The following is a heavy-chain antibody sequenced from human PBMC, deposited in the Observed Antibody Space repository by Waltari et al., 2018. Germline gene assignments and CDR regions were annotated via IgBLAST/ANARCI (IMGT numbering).Heavy chain of an antibody. CDR3: AGGLYYYYGMDV. V-gene: IGHV4-34*01. J-gene: IGHJ6*02. CDR2: INHSGST. CDR1: GGSFSGYY. Sequence: QVQLQQWGAGRLKPSETLSLPCAVYGGSFSGYYWRWIRQPPGKALEWIGEINHSGSTNDNPSLKSRVTISEDTSKNQFSRKLSSVTAADTAVYYCAGGLYYYYGMDVWGQGTTVTVSS.